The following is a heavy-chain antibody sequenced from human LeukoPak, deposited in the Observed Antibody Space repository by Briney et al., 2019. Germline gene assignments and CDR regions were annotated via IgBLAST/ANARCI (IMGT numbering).Heavy chain of an antibody. J-gene: IGHJ5*02. Sequence: SETLSLTCAVYGGSFSGYYWSWIRQPPGKGLEWIGEINHSGSTNYNPSLKSRVTISVDTSKNQFSLKLSSVTAADTAVYYCASRPVVIVGARRSGWFDPWGQGTLVTVSS. D-gene: IGHD1-26*01. V-gene: IGHV4-34*01. CDR1: GGSFSGYY. CDR2: INHSGST. CDR3: ASRPVVIVGARRSGWFDP.